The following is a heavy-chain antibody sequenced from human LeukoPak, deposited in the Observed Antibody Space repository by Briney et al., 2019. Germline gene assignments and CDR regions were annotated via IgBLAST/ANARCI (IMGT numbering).Heavy chain of an antibody. CDR3: AKDIGQAAMRYFDY. CDR2: ISWNSGSI. J-gene: IGHJ4*02. Sequence: GGSLRLSCAASGFTFDDYAMHWVRQAPGKGLEWVSGISWNSGSIGYADSVKGRFTISRDNAKNSLYLQMNSLRAEDTALYYCAKDIGQAAMRYFDYWGQGTLVTVSS. D-gene: IGHD2-2*01. V-gene: IGHV3-9*01. CDR1: GFTFDDYA.